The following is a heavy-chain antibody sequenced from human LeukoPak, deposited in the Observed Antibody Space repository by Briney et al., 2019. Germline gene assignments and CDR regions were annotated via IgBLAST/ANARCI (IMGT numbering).Heavy chain of an antibody. V-gene: IGHV4-34*01. Sequence: KPSALPPLTCAAYGGSLSPCYWCWSPHPAGKRLELAGEIKHSRSTNYNPSLKGRLTISVDTSKNQFSLKLSSVTAADTAGYYCARRPFYDFWSGYGSWFDSWGQGTLVTVSS. CDR3: ARRPFYDFWSGYGSWFDS. D-gene: IGHD3-3*01. CDR2: IKHSRST. J-gene: IGHJ5*01. CDR1: GGSLSPCY.